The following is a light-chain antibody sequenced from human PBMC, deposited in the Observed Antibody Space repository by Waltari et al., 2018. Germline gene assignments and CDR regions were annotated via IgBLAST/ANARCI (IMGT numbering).Light chain of an antibody. Sequence: QLVLTQSPSASASLGDSVNSPSPLTVGPTASPTPSTLGPTQQPGKGPRFLMKLNSDGSHKRGDGIPDRFSGSSSGAERYLTISSLQSADEADYYCQTWGAGFQIFGGGTKLAVL. CDR3: QTWGAGFQI. V-gene: IGLV4-69*01. CDR1: VGPTASP. J-gene: IGLJ2*01. CDR2: LNSDGSH.